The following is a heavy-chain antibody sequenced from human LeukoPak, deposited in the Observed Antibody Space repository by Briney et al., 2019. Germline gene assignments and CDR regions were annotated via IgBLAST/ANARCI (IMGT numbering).Heavy chain of an antibody. CDR2: INPNSGGT. V-gene: IGHV1-2*02. Sequence: ASVKVSCKASGYTFTGYYIRWVRQAPGQGLEWMGWINPNSGGTNSAQKFQGRVTMTRDTSVSTAYMDLSRLISDDTAVYYCAGSFGSGSYYHFDYWGQGTLVTVSS. CDR1: GYTFTGYY. CDR3: AGSFGSGSYYHFDY. D-gene: IGHD3-10*01. J-gene: IGHJ4*02.